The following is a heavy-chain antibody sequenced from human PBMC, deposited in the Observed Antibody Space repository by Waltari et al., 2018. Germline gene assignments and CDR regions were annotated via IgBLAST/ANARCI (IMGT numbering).Heavy chain of an antibody. CDR1: GYTFTSYA. J-gene: IGHJ4*02. D-gene: IGHD2-15*01. CDR2: INAGNGNT. Sequence: QVQLVQSGAEVKKPGASVKVSCKASGYTFTSYAMHWVRQAPGQRLEWMGWINAGNGNTKYSQKFQGRVTITRDTSASTAYMELNSLRAEDTAVYYCAKDLTQGVVVVAATLGTFDYWGQGTLVTVSS. CDR3: AKDLTQGVVVVAATLGTFDY. V-gene: IGHV1-3*01.